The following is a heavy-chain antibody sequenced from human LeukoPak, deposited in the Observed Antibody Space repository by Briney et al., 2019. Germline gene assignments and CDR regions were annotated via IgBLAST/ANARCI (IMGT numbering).Heavy chain of an antibody. Sequence: KPWETLSLTCNVSGGSISTHYWSWIRQPPEKGLEWIGYVYYSGSTNYNPSLKSRVTISVDTSKNQFSLRLSSVTAADTAVYYCARQSGSYYYGMDVWGQRTMVTVSS. J-gene: IGHJ6*02. CDR2: VYYSGST. V-gene: IGHV4-59*11. CDR1: GGSISTHY. D-gene: IGHD1-26*01. CDR3: ARQSGSYYYGMDV.